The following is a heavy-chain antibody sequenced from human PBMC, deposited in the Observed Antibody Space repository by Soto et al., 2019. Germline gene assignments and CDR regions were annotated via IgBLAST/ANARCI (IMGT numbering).Heavy chain of an antibody. CDR2: IYYSGST. J-gene: IGHJ3*02. V-gene: IGHV4-59*01. CDR1: GCSISSYY. Sequence: PSETLSLTCTVSGCSISSYYWSWIRQPPGKGLEWIGYIYYSGSTNYNPSLKSRVTISVDTSKNQFSLKLSSVTAADTAVYYCATTERSDYDMLTGYSKAGDAFDMWGQGTMVTISS. D-gene: IGHD3-9*01. CDR3: ATTERSDYDMLTGYSKAGDAFDM.